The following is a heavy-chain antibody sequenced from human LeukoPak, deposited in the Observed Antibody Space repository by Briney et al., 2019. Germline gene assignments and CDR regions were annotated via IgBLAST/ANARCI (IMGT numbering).Heavy chain of an antibody. CDR1: GFTFSTYA. Sequence: PGGSLRLSCAASGFTFSTYAMHWVRQAPGKGLEWVANIKQDGSDKYYVDSVRGRFTISRDNAKNSLYLQMSSLRAEDTAVYYCARVRSGSYFDYWGQGTLVTVSS. CDR2: IKQDGSDK. V-gene: IGHV3-7*05. J-gene: IGHJ4*02. D-gene: IGHD3-3*01. CDR3: ARVRSGSYFDY.